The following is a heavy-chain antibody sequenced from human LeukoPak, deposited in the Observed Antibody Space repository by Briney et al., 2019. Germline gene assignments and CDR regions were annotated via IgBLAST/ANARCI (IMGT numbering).Heavy chain of an antibody. CDR3: ARHGPYLRRLGWFDP. V-gene: IGHV4-59*08. Sequence: PSETLSLTCTVSGGSISSYYWSWTRQPPGKGLEWIGYIYYTGSTNYNPSLKSRVTISVDTSKNQFSLNLSSVTAADTAVYYCARHGPYLRRLGWFDPWGRGTLVTVSS. D-gene: IGHD3-10*02. CDR1: GGSISSYY. CDR2: IYYTGST. J-gene: IGHJ5*02.